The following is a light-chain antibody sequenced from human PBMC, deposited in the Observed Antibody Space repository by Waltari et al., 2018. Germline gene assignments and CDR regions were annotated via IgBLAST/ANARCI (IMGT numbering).Light chain of an antibody. CDR1: SGHINNV. Sequence: QLVLPQSPSASASLAASVTHTCTLSSGHINNVIAWIQQQPEKGARYLMKVNSDGSHSKGDEIPDRFSGSSSGAERYLIISSGQSEDEADYYCQTGGHGTWVFGGGTKLTVL. V-gene: IGLV4-69*01. CDR2: VNSDGSH. J-gene: IGLJ3*02. CDR3: QTGGHGTWV.